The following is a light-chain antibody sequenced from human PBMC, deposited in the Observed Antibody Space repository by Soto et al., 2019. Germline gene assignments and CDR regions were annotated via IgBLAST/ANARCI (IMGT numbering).Light chain of an antibody. V-gene: IGLV1-47*01. CDR1: SSNIGSNY. CDR2: RNN. Sequence: QSVLTQPPSASGTPGQRVTISCCGSSSNIGSNYVYWYQQLPGTAPKLLIYRNNQRPSGVPDRFSGSKPGTSASLAISGLRSEDEADYYCAAWDDSLSGPVFGGGTKLTVL. CDR3: AAWDDSLSGPV. J-gene: IGLJ2*01.